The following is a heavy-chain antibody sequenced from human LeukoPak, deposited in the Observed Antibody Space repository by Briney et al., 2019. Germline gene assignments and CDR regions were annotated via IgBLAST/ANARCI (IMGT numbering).Heavy chain of an antibody. CDR3: ARDQVTSAPFDY. V-gene: IGHV3-33*01. CDR2: IWYDGSNK. J-gene: IGHJ4*02. D-gene: IGHD5-18*01. CDR1: GFTFSSYG. Sequence: QTGGSLRLSCAASGFTFSSYGMHWVRQAPGKGLEWVAVIWYDGSNKYYADSVKGRFTISRDNSKNTLYLQMNSLRAEDTAVYYCARDQVTSAPFDYWGQGTLVTVSS.